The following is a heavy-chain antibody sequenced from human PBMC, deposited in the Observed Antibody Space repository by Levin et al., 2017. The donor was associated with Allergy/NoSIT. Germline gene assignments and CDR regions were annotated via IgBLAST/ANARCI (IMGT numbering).Heavy chain of an antibody. J-gene: IGHJ6*02. CDR2: TYYRSKWHN. V-gene: IGHV6-1*01. Sequence: VSCNSAAWNWIRQSPSRGLEWLGRTYYRSKWHNDYAVSVKSRITISPDTSKNQFSLQLNSVTPEDTAVYYCAGRTYMDVWGQGTTVTVSS. D-gene: IGHD1-7*01. CDR3: AGRTYMDV. CDR1: VSCNSAA.